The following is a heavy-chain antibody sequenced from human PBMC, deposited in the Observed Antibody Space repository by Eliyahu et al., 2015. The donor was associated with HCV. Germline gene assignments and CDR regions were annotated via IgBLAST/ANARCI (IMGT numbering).Heavy chain of an antibody. Sequence: QLQLQESGPGLVKPSETLSLTCTVSGGSISSSSYYWGWIRQPPGKGLEWIGSIYYSGSTYYNPSLKSRVTISVDTSKNQFSLKLSSVTAADTAVYYCARDGGYDSSGYFDYWGQGTLVTVSS. CDR3: ARDGGYDSSGYFDY. CDR2: IYYSGST. CDR1: GGSISSSSYY. J-gene: IGHJ4*02. D-gene: IGHD3-22*01. V-gene: IGHV4-39*07.